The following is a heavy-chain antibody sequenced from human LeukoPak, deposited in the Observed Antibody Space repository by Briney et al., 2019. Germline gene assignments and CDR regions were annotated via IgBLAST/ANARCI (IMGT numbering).Heavy chain of an antibody. CDR1: GGTFSSYA. CDR2: IIPIFGTA. V-gene: IGHV1-69*01. Sequence: GASVKVSCKASGGTFSSYAISWVRQAPGQGLEWMGGIIPIFGTANYAQKFQGRVKITADESTSTAYMELSSLRSEDTAVYYCARGSSGIIVVVPATYFDYWGQGTLVTVSS. CDR3: ARGSSGIIVVVPATYFDY. J-gene: IGHJ4*02. D-gene: IGHD2-2*01.